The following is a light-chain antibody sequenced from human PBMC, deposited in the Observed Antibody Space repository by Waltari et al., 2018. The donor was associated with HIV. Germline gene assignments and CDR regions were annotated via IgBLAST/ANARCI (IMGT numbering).Light chain of an antibody. V-gene: IGKV4-1*01. J-gene: IGKJ2*01. CDR2: WAS. Sequence: IVMTQSPDSLSVSLGGRTTITSKSSQNLFYSSNNKNYLAWYQHKPGQPPKLLFYWASTRESGVPDRFSGSGSGTNFTLTISSLQADDVAVYFCQQYYSTPPTFGQGTKLEI. CDR3: QQYYSTPPT. CDR1: QNLFYSSNNKNY.